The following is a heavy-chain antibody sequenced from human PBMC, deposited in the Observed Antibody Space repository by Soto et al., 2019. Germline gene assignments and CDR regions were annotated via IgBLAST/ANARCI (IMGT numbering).Heavy chain of an antibody. J-gene: IGHJ4*02. D-gene: IGHD3-9*01. CDR1: GYTFSNYG. Sequence: QVQLVQSGAEVKKPGASVRVSCKASGYTFSNYGIIWVRQAPGQGLEWVAWISPYNGNTNSTKKLQGRLTMTTDTSTSTAYMDLRSLRSDDTAVYYCARELVSSGYDYWGQGTLVTVSP. V-gene: IGHV1-18*04. CDR3: ARELVSSGYDY. CDR2: ISPYNGNT.